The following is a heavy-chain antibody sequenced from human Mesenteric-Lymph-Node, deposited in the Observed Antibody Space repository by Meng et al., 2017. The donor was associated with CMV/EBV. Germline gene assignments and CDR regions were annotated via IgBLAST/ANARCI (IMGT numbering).Heavy chain of an antibody. V-gene: IGHV4-39*07. CDR3: AREGQGFLEWLLSNYFDY. J-gene: IGHJ4*02. CDR2: IYYSGST. D-gene: IGHD3-3*01. Sequence: GSLRLSCTVSGGSISSSSYYWGWIRQPPGKGLEWIGSIYYSGSTYYNPSLKSRVTISVDTSKNQFSLKLSSVTAADTAVYYCAREGQGFLEWLLSNYFDYWGQGTLGT. CDR1: GGSISSSSYY.